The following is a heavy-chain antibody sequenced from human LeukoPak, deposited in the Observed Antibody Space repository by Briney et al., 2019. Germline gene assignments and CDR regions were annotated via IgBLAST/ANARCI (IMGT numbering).Heavy chain of an antibody. Sequence: PSETLSLTCTVSGGSISSGSYYWSWLRQPAGKGLEWIGRIYTSGSTNYNPSLKSRVTISVDTSKNQFSLKLSSVTAADTAVYYCARAGYYDFWSGYFSIWGQGTMVTVSS. CDR2: IYTSGST. CDR1: GGSISSGSYY. J-gene: IGHJ3*02. CDR3: ARAGYYDFWSGYFSI. D-gene: IGHD3-3*01. V-gene: IGHV4-61*02.